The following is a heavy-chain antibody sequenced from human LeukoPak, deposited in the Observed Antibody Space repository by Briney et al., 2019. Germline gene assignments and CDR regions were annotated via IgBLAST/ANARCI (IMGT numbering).Heavy chain of an antibody. Sequence: PGGSRRPSFPPSGFTFSKYGMNGFPQAPGKGLKWVANIKKDGDEKKCVESVKGRFTISRENAKESLYLQMNSLRDEDTAVYYCARDGRGAGSPYNLFDPWGQGTLVIVSS. D-gene: IGHD6-19*01. CDR1: GFTFSKYG. CDR2: IKKDGDEK. V-gene: IGHV3-7*01. CDR3: ARDGRGAGSPYNLFDP. J-gene: IGHJ5*02.